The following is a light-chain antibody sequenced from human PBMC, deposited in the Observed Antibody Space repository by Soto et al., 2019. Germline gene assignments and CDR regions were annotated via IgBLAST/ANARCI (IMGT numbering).Light chain of an antibody. CDR1: SSDVGGYNY. Sequence: QSALTQPASVSGSPGQSITISCTGTSSDVGGYNYVSWYQQHSGKAPKLMIYEVSNRPSRVSNRFSGSKSGNTASLTISGLQAEDEADYYCSSYTSSSPHVVFGGGTKLTVL. CDR3: SSYTSSSPHVV. J-gene: IGLJ2*01. CDR2: EVS. V-gene: IGLV2-14*01.